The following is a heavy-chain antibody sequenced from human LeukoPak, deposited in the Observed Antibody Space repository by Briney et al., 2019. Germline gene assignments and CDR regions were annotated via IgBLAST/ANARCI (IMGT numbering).Heavy chain of an antibody. Sequence: PGGSLRLSCAASGFTFSTYSMNWVRQVPGMGLEWVSYISSSSSTIFYADSVKGRFTISRHNAKNSLYLQMNSLRDEDTAVYYCARMHYFDYWGQGTLVTVSS. J-gene: IGHJ4*02. V-gene: IGHV3-48*02. CDR1: GFTFSTYS. CDR3: ARMHYFDY. CDR2: ISSSSSTI.